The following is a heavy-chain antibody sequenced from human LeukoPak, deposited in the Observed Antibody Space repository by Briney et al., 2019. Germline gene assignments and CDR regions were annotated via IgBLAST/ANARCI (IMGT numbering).Heavy chain of an antibody. D-gene: IGHD3-16*01. CDR1: GFTFSSPW. Sequence: GGSLRLSCAASGFTFSSPWMSWVRQAPGKGLEWVANIKEDGSEKYYVDSVKGRFTISRDNAKNSLSLQMSSPRAEDTAVYYCAKDRLRFSYWGQGTLVTVSS. CDR2: IKEDGSEK. CDR3: AKDRLRFSY. V-gene: IGHV3-7*03. J-gene: IGHJ4*02.